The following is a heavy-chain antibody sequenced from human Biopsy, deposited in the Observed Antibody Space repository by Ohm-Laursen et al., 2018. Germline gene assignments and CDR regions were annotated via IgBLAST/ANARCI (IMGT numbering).Heavy chain of an antibody. CDR3: AKDLSVYYYYGIDV. Sequence: SLRLSCAASGFIYRTYGMHWVRLAPGKGLEWVAVISYDQITKHYADSVRGRFTISRDNSKNTLYLQVNSLRAEDTAVYYCAKDLSVYYYYGIDVWGQGTTVTVSS. V-gene: IGHV3-30*18. J-gene: IGHJ6*02. D-gene: IGHD5/OR15-5a*01. CDR1: GFIYRTYG. CDR2: ISYDQITK.